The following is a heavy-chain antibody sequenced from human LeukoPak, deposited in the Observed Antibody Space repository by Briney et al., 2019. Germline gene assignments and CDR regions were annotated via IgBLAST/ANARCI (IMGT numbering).Heavy chain of an antibody. D-gene: IGHD4-17*01. J-gene: IGHJ4*02. CDR3: AMTTVRTFDY. CDR2: ISSSSSYI. V-gene: IGHV3-21*01. CDR1: GFSFSSYN. Sequence: GGSLRLSCAASGFSFSSYNMNWVRQAPGKGLEWVSSISSSSSYIYYADSVKGRFTISRDNAKNSLYLQMNSLRAEDTAVYYCAMTTVRTFDYWGQGTLVTVSS.